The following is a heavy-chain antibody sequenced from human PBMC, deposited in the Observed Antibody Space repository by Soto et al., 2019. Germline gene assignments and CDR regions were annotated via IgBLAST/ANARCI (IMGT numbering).Heavy chain of an antibody. CDR3: ASITLDYGAVG. D-gene: IGHD4-17*01. J-gene: IGHJ4*02. V-gene: IGHV4-59*01. CDR2: IYYSGST. CDR1: GGSISSYY. Sequence: SXTLSLTCTVSGGSISSYYWSWNRQPPGKVLEWIGYIYYSGSTNYNPSLKSRVTISVDTSKNQFSLKLSSVTAADTAVYYCASITLDYGAVGWGQGTLVTXSS.